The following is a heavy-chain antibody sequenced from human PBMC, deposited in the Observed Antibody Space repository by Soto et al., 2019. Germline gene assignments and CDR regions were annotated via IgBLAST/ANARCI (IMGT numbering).Heavy chain of an antibody. CDR2: ISYDGSNK. CDR1: GFTFSSYG. D-gene: IGHD5-12*01. V-gene: IGHV3-30*18. CDR3: AKVWDIGYDYVLRYYYGLDV. J-gene: IGHJ6*02. Sequence: PGGSLRLSCAASGFTFSSYGMHWVRQAPGKGLEWVAVISYDGSNKYYADSVKGRFTISRDNSKNTLDLQMNSLRAEDTAVYWCAKVWDIGYDYVLRYYYGLDVWGQGTTVTVSS.